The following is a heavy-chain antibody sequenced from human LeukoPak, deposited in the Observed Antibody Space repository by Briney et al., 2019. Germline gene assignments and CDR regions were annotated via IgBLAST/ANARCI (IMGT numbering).Heavy chain of an antibody. Sequence: GGSLRLSCAASGFTFSSYGMHWVRQAPGKGLEWVAVISYDGSNKYYADSVNGRFTISRDNSKNTLYLQMNSLRAEDTAVYYCAKDRYGSGIGYFDYWGQGTLVTVSS. V-gene: IGHV3-30*18. J-gene: IGHJ4*02. CDR3: AKDRYGSGIGYFDY. D-gene: IGHD3-10*01. CDR2: ISYDGSNK. CDR1: GFTFSSYG.